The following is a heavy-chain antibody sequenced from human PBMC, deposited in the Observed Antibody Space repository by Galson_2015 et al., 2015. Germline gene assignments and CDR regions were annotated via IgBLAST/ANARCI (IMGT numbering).Heavy chain of an antibody. V-gene: IGHV4-4*02. J-gene: IGHJ4*01. CDR2: VYHSGNT. CDR1: VGSIRSCNW. Sequence: ETLSRDCAVSVGSIRSCNWWPWVRQPPGQGLEWIGEVYHSGNTNYNPSLKSRVIISIDKSTNQFSLKLSSVAAADTAVYYCARVSNYGDAYGGYWGQGTLVTVSS. D-gene: IGHD4-17*01. CDR3: ARVSNYGDAYGGY.